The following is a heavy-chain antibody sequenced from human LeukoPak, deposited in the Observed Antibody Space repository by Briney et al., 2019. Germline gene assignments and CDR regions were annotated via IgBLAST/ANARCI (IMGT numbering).Heavy chain of an antibody. V-gene: IGHV4-39*01. Sequence: PSETLSLTCTVSGGSISSRTYHWGWIRPPPGKGLEWIGSIYYSGYTYYNPSLESRVIISVDTSKNQFSLKLSSVTAADTAVYYCARLEQYYYYYMDVWGNGTTVTVSS. CDR2: IYYSGYT. D-gene: IGHD1/OR15-1a*01. CDR1: GGSISSRTYH. J-gene: IGHJ6*03. CDR3: ARLEQYYYYYMDV.